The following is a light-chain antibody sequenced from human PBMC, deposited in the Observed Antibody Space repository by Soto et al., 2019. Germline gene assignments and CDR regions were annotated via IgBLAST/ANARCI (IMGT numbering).Light chain of an antibody. V-gene: IGKV1-5*03. CDR2: KAS. CDR3: QHDNSYSEA. CDR1: QTISSW. J-gene: IGKJ1*01. Sequence: DIQMTQSPSTLSGSVGDRVTITCRASQTISSWLAWYQQKPGKAPKLLIYKASTLKSGVPSRFSGSGSGTEFTLPISSLQTDDFATYYCQHDNSYSEAFGQGTKVEL.